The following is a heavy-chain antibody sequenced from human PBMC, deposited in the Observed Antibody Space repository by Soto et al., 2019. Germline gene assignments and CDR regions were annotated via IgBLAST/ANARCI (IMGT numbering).Heavy chain of an antibody. Sequence: SETLSLTCTASGGSVSSGSNYWSWIRPPPGQELEWIRYIYYSGSTNYNPSLKSRVTISVDTTKNQFSLKLSSVTAADTAVYYCASYYDFWSGYYGVWGQGTMVTVSS. V-gene: IGHV4-61*01. CDR3: ASYYDFWSGYYGV. D-gene: IGHD3-3*01. CDR2: IYYSGST. J-gene: IGHJ4*01. CDR1: GGSVSSGSNY.